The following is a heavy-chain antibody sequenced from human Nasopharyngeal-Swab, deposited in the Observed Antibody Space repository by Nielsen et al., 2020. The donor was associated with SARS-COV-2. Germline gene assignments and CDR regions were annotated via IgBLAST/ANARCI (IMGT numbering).Heavy chain of an antibody. J-gene: IGHJ4*02. CDR2: ITVVGNT. V-gene: IGHV3-23*01. CDR3: AKGSYVSGSYYDLDY. D-gene: IGHD3-10*01. CDR1: GFTFNNYG. Sequence: GESLKISCAASGFTFNNYGMNWVRQAPGKGLEWVSSITVVGNTFYAASVKDRFAISRDNSKNPLSLQMNNLRVEDTAVYYCAKGSYVSGSYYDLDYWGQGTLV.